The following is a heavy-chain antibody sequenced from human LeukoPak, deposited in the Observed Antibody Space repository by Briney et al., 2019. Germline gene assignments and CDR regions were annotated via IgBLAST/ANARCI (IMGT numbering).Heavy chain of an antibody. D-gene: IGHD2/OR15-2a*01. Sequence: SETLSLTCTVSGGSVFSSSDYWAWIRQPPGMGLEWIGSVFYSGTTYYSPSLKSRVTISVDTSKNRFFLKMNSVTAADTAVYYCARHGTCSRARCDRFIDYWGQGTLVTVSS. CDR2: VFYSGTT. V-gene: IGHV4-39*01. CDR3: ARHGTCSRARCDRFIDY. J-gene: IGHJ4*02. CDR1: GGSVFSSSDY.